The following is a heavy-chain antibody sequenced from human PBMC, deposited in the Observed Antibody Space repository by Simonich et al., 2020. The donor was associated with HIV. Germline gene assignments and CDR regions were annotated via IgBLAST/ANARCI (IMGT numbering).Heavy chain of an antibody. D-gene: IGHD1-26*01. CDR2: INSDGSST. V-gene: IGHV3-74*02. J-gene: IGHJ6*02. CDR1: GFTFSSYW. Sequence: VQLVESGRGVVQPGGSLRLSCAASGFTFSSYWMHWVRQAPGKGLVWVSRINSDGSSTSYADSGKGRFTITRDNAKNTLYLQMNSLRAEDTAVYYCARWGGATTVYYYGMDVWGQGTTVTVSS. CDR3: ARWGGATTVYYYGMDV.